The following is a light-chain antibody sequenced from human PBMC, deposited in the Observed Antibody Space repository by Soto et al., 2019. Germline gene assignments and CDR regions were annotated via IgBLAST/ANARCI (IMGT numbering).Light chain of an antibody. CDR2: GVS. V-gene: IGLV2-14*01. Sequence: QSVLTQPASVSGSPGQSITFSCTGASSDVGGYNYVSWYQQHPGKAPKLMIYGVSNRASGVSNRFSASKSGNTASLTISGLQAEDEADYYCSSYTSSSTLVFGGGTKVTVL. CDR3: SSYTSSSTLV. CDR1: SSDVGGYNY. J-gene: IGLJ2*01.